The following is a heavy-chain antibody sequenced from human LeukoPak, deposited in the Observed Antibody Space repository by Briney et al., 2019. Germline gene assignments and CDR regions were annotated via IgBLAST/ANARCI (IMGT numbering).Heavy chain of an antibody. CDR3: ARHNYYSNYGDWFDP. Sequence: ASETLSLTCTVSGGSISSYYWSWIRQPPGKGLEWIGYIYYSGSTNYNPSLKSRLTISVDTSKNQFSLKLSSVTAADTAVYYCARHNYYSNYGDWFDPWGQGTLVTVSS. CDR1: GGSISSYY. D-gene: IGHD4-11*01. J-gene: IGHJ5*02. CDR2: IYYSGST. V-gene: IGHV4-59*08.